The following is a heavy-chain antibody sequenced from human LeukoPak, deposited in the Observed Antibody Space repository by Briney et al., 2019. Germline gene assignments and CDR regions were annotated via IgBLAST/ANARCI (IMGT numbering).Heavy chain of an antibody. CDR3: ARDLVGRRRLSWYFDL. V-gene: IGHV1-69*01. Sequence: GSSVKVSCKASGGTLSSYAISRVRQAPGQGLEWMGGIIPIFGTANYAQKFQGRVTITADESTSTAYMELSSLRSEDTAVYYCARDLVGRRRLSWYFDLWGRGTLVTVSS. J-gene: IGHJ2*01. CDR1: GGTLSSYA. CDR2: IIPIFGTA. D-gene: IGHD1-26*01.